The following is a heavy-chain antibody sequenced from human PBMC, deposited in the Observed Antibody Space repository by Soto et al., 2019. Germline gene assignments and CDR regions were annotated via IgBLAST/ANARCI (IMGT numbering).Heavy chain of an antibody. Sequence: GSLRLSCAASGFTFSSYEMNWVRQAPGKGLEWIGEINHNGNTNYNPSLESRVTISVDTSRNQFTLKVYSVTAADTAMYYCAIPHYDSSGYLHYWGQGTLVTVSS. CDR3: AIPHYDSSGYLHY. CDR2: INHNGNT. D-gene: IGHD3-22*01. J-gene: IGHJ4*02. V-gene: IGHV4-34*08. CDR1: GFTFSSYE.